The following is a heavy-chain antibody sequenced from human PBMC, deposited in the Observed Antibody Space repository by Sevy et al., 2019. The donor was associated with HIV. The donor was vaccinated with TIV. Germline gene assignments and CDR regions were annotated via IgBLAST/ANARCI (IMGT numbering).Heavy chain of an antibody. CDR3: AREWGFAMANAFDI. CDR2: FNPNSGDT. J-gene: IGHJ3*02. Sequence: ASVKVSCKASGYTFIDYYLIWVRQAPGQGLEWMGRFNPNSGDTNYAQKFQGRVTMTRDASINSAYMKLSRLTSDDTAVYYCAREWGFAMANAFDIWGQGTMVTVSS. CDR1: GYTFIDYY. D-gene: IGHD2-2*01. V-gene: IGHV1-2*06.